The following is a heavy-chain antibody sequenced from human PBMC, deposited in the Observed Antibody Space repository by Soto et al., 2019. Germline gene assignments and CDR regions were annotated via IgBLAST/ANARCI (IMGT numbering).Heavy chain of an antibody. D-gene: IGHD1-26*01. J-gene: IGHJ4*02. Sequence: GESLKISCKVSGYTFTTYWIGWVRQMPGKGLEWMGTLYPGDSETRYSPSFQGQVTISADKSISTAYLQWSSLKASDTAMYDCARQGNGGVGFDFWGQGTLVTVSS. V-gene: IGHV5-51*01. CDR2: LYPGDSET. CDR1: GYTFTTYW. CDR3: ARQGNGGVGFDF.